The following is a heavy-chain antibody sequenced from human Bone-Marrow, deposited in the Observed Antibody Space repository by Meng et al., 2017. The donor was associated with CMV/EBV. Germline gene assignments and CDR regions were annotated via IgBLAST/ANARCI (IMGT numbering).Heavy chain of an antibody. J-gene: IGHJ6*01. V-gene: IGHV4-39*07. CDR3: ASYHYYYYGMDV. D-gene: IGHD2-2*01. CDR1: GGSISSSSYY. Sequence: GSLRLSCTVSGGSISSSSYYWGWIRQPPGKGLEWIGSIYYSGSTYYNPSLKSRVTISVDTSKNQFSLKLSSVTAANTAVYYCASYHYYYYGMDVWGQGTMVTGSS. CDR2: IYYSGST.